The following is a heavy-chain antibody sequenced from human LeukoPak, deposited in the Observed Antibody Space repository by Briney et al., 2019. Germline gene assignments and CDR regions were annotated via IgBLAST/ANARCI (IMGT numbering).Heavy chain of an antibody. V-gene: IGHV4-34*01. CDR2: INHSGST. CDR1: GGSFSGYY. D-gene: IGHD6-13*01. Sequence: SETLSLTCAVYGGSFSGYYWSWIRQPPGKGLEWIGEINHSGSTNYNPSLKSRVTISVDTSKNQISLKLSSVTAADTAVYYCARHIRVGRAAAGRFYYFDYWGQGTLVTVSS. J-gene: IGHJ4*02. CDR3: ARHIRVGRAAAGRFYYFDY.